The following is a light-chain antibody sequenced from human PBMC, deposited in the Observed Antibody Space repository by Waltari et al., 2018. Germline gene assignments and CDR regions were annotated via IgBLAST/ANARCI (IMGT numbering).Light chain of an antibody. CDR1: SSNIGAGYD. J-gene: IGLJ1*01. CDR2: GNN. V-gene: IGLV1-40*01. CDR3: QSYDSSLSSYV. Sequence: QSVLTQAPSVSGAPGQRVTISCTGSSSNIGAGYDVHWYQQLPGTAPKLLIYGNNKRPYGVPDRFSCSKSGTSASLAITGLQAEDEADYYCQSYDSSLSSYVFGTGTKVTVL.